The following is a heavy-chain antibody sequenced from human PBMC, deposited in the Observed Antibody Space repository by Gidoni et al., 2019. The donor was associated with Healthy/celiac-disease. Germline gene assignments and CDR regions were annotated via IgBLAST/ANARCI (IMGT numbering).Heavy chain of an antibody. Sequence: QVQLVESGGGVVQPGRSLRRSCAASGFTFSSYGMHWVRQAPGKGLEWVAVIWYAGSNKYYADSVKGRFTISRDNSKNTLYPQMNSLRAEDTAVYYCARDPLTGDTLLDDAFDIWGQGTMVTVSS. V-gene: IGHV3-33*01. CDR3: ARDPLTGDTLLDDAFDI. CDR2: IWYAGSNK. J-gene: IGHJ3*02. CDR1: GFTFSSYG. D-gene: IGHD7-27*01.